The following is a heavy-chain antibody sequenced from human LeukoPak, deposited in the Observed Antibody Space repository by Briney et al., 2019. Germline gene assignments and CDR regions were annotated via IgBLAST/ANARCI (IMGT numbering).Heavy chain of an antibody. CDR1: GFTFSSYW. Sequence: GGSLRLSCAASGFTFSSYWMDWVRQVPGKGLVWVSGINSDGRMTRYAESVKGRFTTSRDNAKNTLYLQMSSLRAEDTAVYYCARVGSTDSPHAFDIWGQGTTVTVSS. V-gene: IGHV3-74*01. J-gene: IGHJ3*02. D-gene: IGHD3-22*01. CDR3: ARVGSTDSPHAFDI. CDR2: INSDGRMT.